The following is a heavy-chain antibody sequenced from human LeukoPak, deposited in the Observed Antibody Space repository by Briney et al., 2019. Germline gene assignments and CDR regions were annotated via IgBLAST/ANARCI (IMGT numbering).Heavy chain of an antibody. CDR3: ARQTYYYDSSGYYGFDY. V-gene: IGHV4-59*08. CDR1: GGSISSYY. Sequence: SETLSLTCTVSGGSISSYYWSWIRQPAGKGLEWIGHIYNSGSTNYNPSLKSRVTISVDTSKNQFSLKLSSVTAADTAVYYCARQTYYYDSSGYYGFDYWGQGTLVTVSS. CDR2: IYNSGST. J-gene: IGHJ4*02. D-gene: IGHD3-22*01.